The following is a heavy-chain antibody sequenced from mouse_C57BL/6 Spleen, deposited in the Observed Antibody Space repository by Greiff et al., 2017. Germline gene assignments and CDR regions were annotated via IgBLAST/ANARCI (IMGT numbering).Heavy chain of an antibody. V-gene: IGHV1-69*01. CDR1: GYTFTSYW. D-gene: IGHD3-2*02. CDR3: ARGAQATFDY. Sequence: QVQLQQPGAELVMPGASVKLSCKASGYTFTSYWMHWVKQRPGQGLEWIGEIDPSDSYTNYNQKFKGKSTLTVDKSSNTAYMQLSSLTSEDSAVYYCARGAQATFDYWGQGTTLTVSS. J-gene: IGHJ2*01. CDR2: IDPSDSYT.